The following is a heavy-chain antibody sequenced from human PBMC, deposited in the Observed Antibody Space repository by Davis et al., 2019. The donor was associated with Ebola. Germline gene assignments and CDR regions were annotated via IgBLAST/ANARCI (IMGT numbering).Heavy chain of an antibody. V-gene: IGHV3-74*01. CDR2: INSDGSNT. D-gene: IGHD6-13*01. Sequence: HTGGSLRLSCAASGFTFSSYWMHWVRQAPGKGLVWVSRINSDGSNTDYADSVKGRFTISRDNSKNTLFLQMNSLRAEDTAVYYCARSWGDQYSSTWYYFHHWGQGTLVTVSS. CDR1: GFTFSSYW. J-gene: IGHJ4*02. CDR3: ARSWGDQYSSTWYYFHH.